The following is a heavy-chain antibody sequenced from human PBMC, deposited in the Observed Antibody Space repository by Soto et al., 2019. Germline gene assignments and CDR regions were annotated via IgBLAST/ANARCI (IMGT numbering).Heavy chain of an antibody. CDR2: ISGSGGST. V-gene: IGHV3-23*01. CDR1: GFTFSSYA. D-gene: IGHD6-13*01. J-gene: IGHJ4*02. Sequence: GGSLRLSCAASGFTFSSYAMSWVRQAPGKGLEWVSAISGSGGSTYYADSVKGRFTISRDNSKNTLYLQMNSLRAEDTAVYYCAKDLTGYSSSWYYFDYWGQGTLVTVSS. CDR3: AKDLTGYSSSWYYFDY.